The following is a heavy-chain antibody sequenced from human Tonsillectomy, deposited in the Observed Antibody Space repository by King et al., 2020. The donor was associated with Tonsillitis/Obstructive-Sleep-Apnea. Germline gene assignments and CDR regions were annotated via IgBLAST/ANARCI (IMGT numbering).Heavy chain of an antibody. CDR3: ARGVVVPSAMFYNRFDP. CDR2: INHSGST. V-gene: IGHV4-34*01. D-gene: IGHD2-2*01. Sequence: VQLQQWGAGLLKVSETLSLTCAVYRGSIGGFYWSWIRQPPGKGLEWIGEINHSGSTNYNPSLMSRVTMSVDTSKNQFSLKMSSLTAADTAVYYCARGVVVPSAMFYNRFDPWGQGTLVSVSS. CDR1: RGSIGGFY. J-gene: IGHJ5*02.